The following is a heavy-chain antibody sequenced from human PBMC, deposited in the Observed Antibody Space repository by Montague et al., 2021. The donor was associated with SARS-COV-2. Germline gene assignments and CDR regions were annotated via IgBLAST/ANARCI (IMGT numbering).Heavy chain of an antibody. Sequence: SETLSLTCAVYGGSFSGYYWSWIRQPPGKGLEWIGEINHSGSTNYNPSLQSRVTISVDTSKNQFSLKLNSVSAADTAVYYCARGQDTIFGVLIMLPGAVALEIWGLGTMVTVSS. CDR1: GGSFSGYY. J-gene: IGHJ3*02. V-gene: IGHV4-34*01. CDR2: INHSGST. D-gene: IGHD3-3*01. CDR3: ARGQDTIFGVLIMLPGAVALEI.